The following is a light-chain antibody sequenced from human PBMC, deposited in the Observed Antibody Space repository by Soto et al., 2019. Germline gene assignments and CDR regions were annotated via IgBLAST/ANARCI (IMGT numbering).Light chain of an antibody. J-gene: IGKJ4*01. CDR3: QQYNDWPLT. V-gene: IGKV3-15*01. Sequence: EIVMTQSPATLSVSLGESATLSCRASQSVSSRLAWYQQKPGQAPRLLIDGASTRATGIPARFSGSGSGTEFILTISSLQSEDFAIYYCQQYNDWPLTFGGGTRVVIK. CDR2: GAS. CDR1: QSVSSR.